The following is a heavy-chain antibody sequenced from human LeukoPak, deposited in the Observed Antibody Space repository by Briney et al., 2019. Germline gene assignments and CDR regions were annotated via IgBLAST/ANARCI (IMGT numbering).Heavy chain of an antibody. Sequence: SETLSLTCAVSGGSISSGGYSWSWIRQPPGKGLEWIGYIYHSGSTYYNPSLKSRVTISVDRSKNQFSLKLSSVTAADTAVYYCARLVSYSSSWYEGWFDPWGQGTQVTVSS. CDR2: IYHSGST. V-gene: IGHV4-30-2*01. CDR3: ARLVSYSSSWYEGWFDP. D-gene: IGHD6-13*01. J-gene: IGHJ5*02. CDR1: GGSISSGGYS.